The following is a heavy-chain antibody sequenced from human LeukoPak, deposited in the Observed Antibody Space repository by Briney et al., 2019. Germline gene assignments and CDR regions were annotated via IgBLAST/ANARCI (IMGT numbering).Heavy chain of an antibody. J-gene: IGHJ3*02. CDR2: ISAYNGNT. D-gene: IGHD2/OR15-2a*01. Sequence: PGASVKVSCKASGYTFTSYGISWVRQAPGQGLEWMGWISAYNGNTNYAQKLQGRVTMTTDTSTSTAYMELRSLRSDDTAVYYRARDVSSTSWLPDAFDIWGQGTMLTVSS. CDR1: GYTFTSYG. CDR3: ARDVSSTSWLPDAFDI. V-gene: IGHV1-18*01.